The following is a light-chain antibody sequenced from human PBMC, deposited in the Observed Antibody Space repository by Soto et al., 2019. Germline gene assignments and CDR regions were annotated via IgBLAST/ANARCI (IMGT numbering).Light chain of an antibody. Sequence: EVVLTQSPGTLSLSPWEIASLSCRASQSVTGNYLAWYQQKPGQAPRLLIYGASTRATGIPDRFSGSGSGTDFTLTISRLEPEDFAVYYCQQFGGSPPFTFGPGTKVDIK. CDR1: QSVTGNY. CDR2: GAS. J-gene: IGKJ3*01. V-gene: IGKV3-20*01. CDR3: QQFGGSPPFT.